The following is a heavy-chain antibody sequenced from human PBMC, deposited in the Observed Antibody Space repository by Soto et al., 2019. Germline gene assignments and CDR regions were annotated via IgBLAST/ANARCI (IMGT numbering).Heavy chain of an antibody. CDR2: ISSSSSTI. CDR3: ARDGQGRIAAATINYYYYGMDV. V-gene: IGHV3-48*02. CDR1: GFTFSSYS. J-gene: IGHJ6*02. Sequence: GGSLRLSCAASGFTFSSYSMNWVRQAPGKGLEWVSYISSSSSTIYYADSVKGRFTISRDNAKNSLYLQMNSLRDEDTAVYYCARDGQGRIAAATINYYYYGMDVWGQGTTVTVSS. D-gene: IGHD6-13*01.